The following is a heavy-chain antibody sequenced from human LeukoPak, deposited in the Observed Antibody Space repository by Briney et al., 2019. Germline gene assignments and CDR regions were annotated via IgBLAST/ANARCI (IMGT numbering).Heavy chain of an antibody. V-gene: IGHV4-30-4*01. J-gene: IGHJ4*02. D-gene: IGHD5-12*01. CDR1: GVSISSGDYY. CDR3: ARFRRHRGYDSLDY. Sequence: SETLSLTCTVSGVSISSGDYYWSWLRQPPGMGLEWIVYFYYSGSTNYNPSLKSLITISVDFSKKRFSLKLSSVTAADTAVYYCARFRRHRGYDSLDYWGQGTLVTVSS. CDR2: FYYSGST.